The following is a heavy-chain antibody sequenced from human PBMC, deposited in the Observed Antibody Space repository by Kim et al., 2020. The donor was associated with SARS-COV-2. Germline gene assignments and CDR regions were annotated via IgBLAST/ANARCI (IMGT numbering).Heavy chain of an antibody. J-gene: IGHJ4*02. Sequence: SETLSLTCGVYGGLFSGYYWSWFRQTPGKGLEWIGEMTYSGNTNYNPSLKSRITISVDTSKNEFSLKLSSVTAADTAVYYCVRGYDFWCGDKFAFWGQGT. D-gene: IGHD3-3*01. CDR2: MTYSGNT. V-gene: IGHV4-34*01. CDR3: VRGYDFWCGDKFAF. CDR1: GGLFSGYY.